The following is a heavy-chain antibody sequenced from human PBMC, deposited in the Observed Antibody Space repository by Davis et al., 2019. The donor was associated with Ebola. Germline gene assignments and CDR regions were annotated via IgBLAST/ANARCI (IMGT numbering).Heavy chain of an antibody. D-gene: IGHD2-2*01. CDR1: GFTFSSYA. Sequence: PGGSLRLSCAASGFTFSSYAIHWVRQAPGKGLEWVAVISYDGSNKYYADSVKGRFTISRDNSKNTLYLQMNSLRAEDTAVYYCAREDGHHRYCSSTSCYYYYYGMDVWGQGTTVTVSS. V-gene: IGHV3-30-3*01. CDR2: ISYDGSNK. CDR3: AREDGHHRYCSSTSCYYYYYGMDV. J-gene: IGHJ6*02.